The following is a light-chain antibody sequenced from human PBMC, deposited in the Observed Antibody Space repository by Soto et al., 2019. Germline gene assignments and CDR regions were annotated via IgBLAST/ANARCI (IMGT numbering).Light chain of an antibody. CDR3: QTWGTGIQV. V-gene: IGLV4-69*01. Sequence: QLVLTQSPSASASLGASVKLTCTLSSGHSSYAIAWHQQHPEKGPRYLMKLNSAGSHSKGDGIPDRFSGSSSGAERYLTISSLQSEDEADYYRQTWGTGIQVFGGGTKLTVL. CDR2: LNSAGSH. J-gene: IGLJ2*01. CDR1: SGHSSYA.